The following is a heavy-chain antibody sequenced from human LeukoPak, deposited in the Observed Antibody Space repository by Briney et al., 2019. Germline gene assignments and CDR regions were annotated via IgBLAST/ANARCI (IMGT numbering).Heavy chain of an antibody. J-gene: IGHJ4*02. D-gene: IGHD3-22*01. CDR2: IYYSGST. CDR1: GGSISSYH. CDR3: ARMLGDSSGIFDY. V-gene: IGHV4-59*01. Sequence: SETLSLTCTVSGGSISSYHWSWIRQPPGKGLEWIGYIYYSGSTNYNPSLKSRVTISVDTSKNQFSLKLSSVTAADTAVYYCARMLGDSSGIFDYWGQGTLVTVSS.